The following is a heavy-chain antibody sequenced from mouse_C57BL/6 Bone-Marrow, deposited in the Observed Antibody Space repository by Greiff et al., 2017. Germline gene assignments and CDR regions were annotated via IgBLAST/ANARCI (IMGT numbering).Heavy chain of an antibody. CDR3: ARPLLLRYFDY. D-gene: IGHD1-1*01. J-gene: IGHJ2*01. V-gene: IGHV1-81*01. CDR1: GYTFTSYG. Sequence: QVQLQQSGAELVKPGASVKMSCKASGYTFTSYGISWVKQRTGQGLEWIGEIYPRSGNTYYNEKFKGKATLTADKSSSTAYMELRSLTSEDSAVYFCARPLLLRYFDYWGQGTTLTVSS. CDR2: IYPRSGNT.